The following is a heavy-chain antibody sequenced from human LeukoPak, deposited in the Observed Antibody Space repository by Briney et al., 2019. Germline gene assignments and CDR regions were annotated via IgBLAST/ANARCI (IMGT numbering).Heavy chain of an antibody. Sequence: SETLSLTCTVSGGSIRSYYWSWIRQPPGKRLEWIGYISDSGSTNYSPSLESRVTISVDTSKNQFSLKLSSVTAADTAVYYCARQALWFFDHWGQGTLVTVSS. CDR1: GGSIRSYY. D-gene: IGHD2-21*01. CDR3: ARQALWFFDH. V-gene: IGHV4-59*08. CDR2: ISDSGST. J-gene: IGHJ4*02.